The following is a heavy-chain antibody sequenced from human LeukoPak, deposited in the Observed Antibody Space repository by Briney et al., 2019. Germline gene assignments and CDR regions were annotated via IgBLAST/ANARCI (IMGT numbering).Heavy chain of an antibody. CDR2: INPNSGAT. V-gene: IGHV1-2*02. J-gene: IGHJ4*02. D-gene: IGHD6-13*01. CDR3: ARGPHIAAAGTGPQTY. Sequence: GASVKVSCNTSGYTFTGYYLHWVRQAPGQGLEWMGWINPNSGATDYAQRFQGRVTMTRDTSISTAYMELSSLTSDDTAVYFCARGPHIAAAGTGPQTYWGQGTLVTVSS. CDR1: GYTFTGYY.